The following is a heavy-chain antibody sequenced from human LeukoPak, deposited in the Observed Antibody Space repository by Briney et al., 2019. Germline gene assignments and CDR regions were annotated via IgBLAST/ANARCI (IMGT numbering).Heavy chain of an antibody. Sequence: GASVKVSCKASGYTFTGYYIHWVRQAPGQRLESVGRINPNSGGTNYAQRFEGRVTMTRDTSISTAYMELSRLRSDDTAVYYCAREMTTLTTPLGYWGQGTLVTVSS. V-gene: IGHV1-2*06. J-gene: IGHJ4*02. D-gene: IGHD4-17*01. CDR1: GYTFTGYY. CDR3: AREMTTLTTPLGY. CDR2: INPNSGGT.